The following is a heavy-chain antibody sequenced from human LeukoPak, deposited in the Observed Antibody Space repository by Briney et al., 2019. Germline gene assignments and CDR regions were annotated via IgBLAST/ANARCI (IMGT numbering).Heavy chain of an antibody. D-gene: IGHD3-10*01. J-gene: IGHJ4*02. CDR3: AKDPQSYGSGAIDY. CDR2: ISGSGGST. CDR1: GFTFSSYA. Sequence: QPGGSLRLSCAASGFTFSSYAMSWVRQAPGKGLEWVSAISGSGGSTYYADSVKGRFTISRDNSKNTLYLQMNSLRAEDTAVYYCAKDPQSYGSGAIDYWGQGTLVTVSS. V-gene: IGHV3-23*01.